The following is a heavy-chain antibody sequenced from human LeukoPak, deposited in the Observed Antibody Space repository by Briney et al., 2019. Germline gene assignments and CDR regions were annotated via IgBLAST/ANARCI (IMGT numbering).Heavy chain of an antibody. D-gene: IGHD2-8*01. CDR2: ISGYNGKT. J-gene: IGHJ2*01. V-gene: IGHV1-18*01. CDR3: ARHAGTIEIATEDELYFGEVMVDYFDL. CDR1: GFNFDSYG. Sequence: ASVKVSCKASGFNFDSYGLSWVRQAPGQGLEWMGWISGYNGKTNYAQKFQGRLSLTTETSANTASMELRSLRSDDAAVYYCARHAGTIEIATEDELYFGEVMVDYFDLWGRGTLVTVSS.